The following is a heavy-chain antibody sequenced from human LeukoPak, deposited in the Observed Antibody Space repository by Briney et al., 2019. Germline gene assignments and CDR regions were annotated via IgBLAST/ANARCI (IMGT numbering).Heavy chain of an antibody. V-gene: IGHV1-69*04. CDR3: ARETYRLGELLADY. CDR1: GGTFSSYN. CDR2: IIPILGIT. J-gene: IGHJ4*02. Sequence: SVKVSCKASGGTFSSYNISWVRQAPGPGLECMGRIIPILGITNYAQKFQGRVTITADKSTSTAYMELSSLRSEDTAVYYCARETYRLGELLADYWGQGTLVTVSS. D-gene: IGHD3-10*01.